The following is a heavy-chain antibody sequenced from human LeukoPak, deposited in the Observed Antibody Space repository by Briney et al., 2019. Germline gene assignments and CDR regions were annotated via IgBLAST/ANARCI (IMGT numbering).Heavy chain of an antibody. CDR2: TTSDGSTT. V-gene: IGHV3-74*01. CDR3: ARGTYFYFDY. CDR1: GFTFSTYW. J-gene: IGHJ4*02. Sequence: QSGGSLRLSCAASGFTFSTYWMYWVRHAPGKGLVWVSRTTSDGSTTTYADSVKGRFTISRDNAKNSLYLQMNSLRAEDTAVYYCARGTYFYFDYWGQGTLVTVSS. D-gene: IGHD3-10*01.